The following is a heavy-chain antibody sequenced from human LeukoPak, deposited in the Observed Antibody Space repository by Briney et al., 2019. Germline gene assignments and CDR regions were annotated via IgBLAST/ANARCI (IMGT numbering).Heavy chain of an antibody. V-gene: IGHV4-34*01. D-gene: IGHD3-16*02. CDR2: INHSGTT. CDR3: ASHYSSGSYRYTGSFDS. J-gene: IGHJ4*02. CDR1: GGSFSDYY. Sequence: PSETLSLTCAVYGGSFSDYYWSWICQPPGKGLEWIGEINHSGTTNYSPSLKSRVSISVDTSKNQFSLKLNSVTAADAAMYYCASHYSSGSYRYTGSFDSWGQGMLVNVSS.